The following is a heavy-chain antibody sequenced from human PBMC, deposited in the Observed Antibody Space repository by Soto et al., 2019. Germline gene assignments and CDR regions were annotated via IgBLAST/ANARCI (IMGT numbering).Heavy chain of an antibody. CDR1: GGSMRNYF. J-gene: IGHJ4*02. V-gene: IGHV4-59*01. Sequence: PSETLSLTCTVSGGSMRNYFWTWIRQPPGKGLEWIGYIHYSGTTSFFPSYNPSLRSRVTISEDTSKNQFSLKLLSVTIADTAVYFCAAGEASSRNLAPYYLDFVGQGTLVTVSS. CDR2: IHYSGTT. D-gene: IGHD6-13*01. CDR3: AAGEASSRNLAPYYLDF.